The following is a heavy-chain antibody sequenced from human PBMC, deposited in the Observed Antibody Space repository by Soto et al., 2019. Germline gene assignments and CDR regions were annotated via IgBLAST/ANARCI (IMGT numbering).Heavy chain of an antibody. CDR2: IYYNGDT. Sequence: QVRLQESGPKLVRPSQTLSLTCSVSGVSINRGDYYWSWIRQSPGRGLEWIGSIYYNGDTNYNPPLGSRVTMSVDTSKNQFCVALQSVVAADTAVYFCAREGRDFVQVPYYWGQGTLITVSS. CDR1: GVSINRGDYY. V-gene: IGHV4-30-4*01. J-gene: IGHJ4*02. CDR3: AREGRDFVQVPYY. D-gene: IGHD3-3*01.